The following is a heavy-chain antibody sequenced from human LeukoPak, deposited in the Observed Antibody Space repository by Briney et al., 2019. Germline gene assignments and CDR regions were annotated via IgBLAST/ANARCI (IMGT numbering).Heavy chain of an antibody. CDR3: ARSEGDFWSGYSFVCWFDP. V-gene: IGHV3-64*01. CDR2: ISSNGGST. CDR1: GFTFSSYA. Sequence: GGSLRLSCAASGFTFSSYAMHWVRQAPGKGLEYVSAISSNGGSTYYANSVKGRFTISRDNSKNTLYLQMGSLRAEDMAVYYCARSEGDFWSGYSFVCWFDPWGQGTLVTVSS. J-gene: IGHJ5*02. D-gene: IGHD3-3*01.